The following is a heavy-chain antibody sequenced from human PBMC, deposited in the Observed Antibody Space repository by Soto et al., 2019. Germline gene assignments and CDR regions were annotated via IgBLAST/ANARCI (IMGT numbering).Heavy chain of an antibody. V-gene: IGHV4-4*02. CDR2: IYHSGST. CDR1: GGSISSSNW. CDR3: ARSVYSSSWAPFDY. D-gene: IGHD6-13*01. Sequence: QVQLQESGPGLVKPSGTLSLTCAVSGGSISSSNWWSWVRQPPGKGLEWIGEIYHSGSTNYNPSLKSRVTXXVXKXXNQFSLKLSSVTAADTAVYYCARSVYSSSWAPFDYWGQGTLVTVSS. J-gene: IGHJ4*02.